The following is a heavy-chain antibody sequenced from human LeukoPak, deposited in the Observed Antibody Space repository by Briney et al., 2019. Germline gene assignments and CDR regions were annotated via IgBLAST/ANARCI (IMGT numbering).Heavy chain of an antibody. CDR2: IYHSGST. CDR3: ARDLVVVPAAIQYAFDP. Sequence: SETLSLTCTVSGYSISSGYYWGWIRQPPGKGLEWIGSIYHSGSTYYNPSLKSRVTISVDTSKNQFSLKLSSVTAADTAVYYCARDLVVVPAAIQYAFDPWGQGTPVTVSS. D-gene: IGHD2-2*02. J-gene: IGHJ5*02. V-gene: IGHV4-38-2*02. CDR1: GYSISSGYY.